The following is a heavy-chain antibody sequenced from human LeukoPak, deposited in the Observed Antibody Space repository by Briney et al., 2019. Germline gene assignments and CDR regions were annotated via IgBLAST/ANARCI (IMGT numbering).Heavy chain of an antibody. CDR1: GFTFSNYY. CDR2: ISSSGSTI. D-gene: IGHD3-22*01. V-gene: IGHV3-11*04. J-gene: IGHJ4*02. CDR3: AREEDTYYYDSSGYDDY. Sequence: GGSPRLSCAASGFTFSNYYMSWIRQAPGKGLEWVSYISSSGSTIYYADSVKGRFTISRDNAKNSLYLQMNSLRAEDTAVDYCAREEDTYYYDSSGYDDYWGQGTLVTVSS.